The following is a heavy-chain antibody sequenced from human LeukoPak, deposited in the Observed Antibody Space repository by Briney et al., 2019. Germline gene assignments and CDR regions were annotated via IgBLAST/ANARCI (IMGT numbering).Heavy chain of an antibody. J-gene: IGHJ6*03. D-gene: IGHD2-15*01. Sequence: GGSLRLSXAASGFTFRSYWMSWVRQAPGKGLEWVAGIKEDGSVKYHADSVKGRFTISRNTAKNSLYLQMSSLRAEDTAVYYCARAGYCSGAICYSPHHYYMDVWGTGTTVTVSS. V-gene: IGHV3-7*01. CDR1: GFTFRSYW. CDR3: ARAGYCSGAICYSPHHYYMDV. CDR2: IKEDGSVK.